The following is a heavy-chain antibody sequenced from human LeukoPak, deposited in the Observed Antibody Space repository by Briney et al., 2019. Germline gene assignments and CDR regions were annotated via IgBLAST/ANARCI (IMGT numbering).Heavy chain of an antibody. J-gene: IGHJ1*01. V-gene: IGHV3-33*01. CDR1: GFTFSSYG. Sequence: GGSLRLSCAASGFTFSSYGMHWVRQAPGKGLEWVAVIWYGGSNKYYADSVKGRFTISRDNSKNTLYLQMNSLRAEDTAVYYCARDRGRRTVTTLAEYFQHWGQGTLVTVSS. D-gene: IGHD4-17*01. CDR2: IWYGGSNK. CDR3: ARDRGRRTVTTLAEYFQH.